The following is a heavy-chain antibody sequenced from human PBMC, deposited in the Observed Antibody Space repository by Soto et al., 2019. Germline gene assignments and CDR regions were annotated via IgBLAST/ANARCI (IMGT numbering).Heavy chain of an antibody. CDR3: ARARRDGYNYSDY. Sequence: SVKVSCKASGGTFSSYAISWVRQAPGQGLEWMGGIIPIFGTANYAQKFQGRVPITADESTSTAYMELSSLRSEDTAVYYCARARRDGYNYSDYWGQGTLVTVSS. CDR1: GGTFSSYA. V-gene: IGHV1-69*13. D-gene: IGHD5-12*01. CDR2: IIPIFGTA. J-gene: IGHJ4*02.